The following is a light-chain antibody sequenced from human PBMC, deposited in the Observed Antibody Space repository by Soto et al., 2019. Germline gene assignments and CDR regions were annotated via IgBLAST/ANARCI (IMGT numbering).Light chain of an antibody. CDR3: FSYATPRQ. CDR1: TSDVGSYNL. J-gene: IGLJ2*01. CDR2: EVS. V-gene: IGLV2-23*02. Sequence: QSALTQPASVSGSPGQSVTISCTGTTSDVGSYNLVSWYQQHPGKAPKLIIYEVSERPSGVSTRFSGSKSGNRTSLTISGPQCRDEAESSCFSYATPRQFGGGTKLTVL.